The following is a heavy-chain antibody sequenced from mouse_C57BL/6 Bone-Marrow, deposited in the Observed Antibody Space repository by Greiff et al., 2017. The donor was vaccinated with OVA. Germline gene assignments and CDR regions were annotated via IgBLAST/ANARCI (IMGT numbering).Heavy chain of an antibody. J-gene: IGHJ2*01. V-gene: IGHV1-5*01. CDR2: INPGNSGT. CDR1: GYTFTSYW. Sequence: EVQLQQSGTVLARPGASVKMSCKTSGYTFTSYWMHWVKQRPGQGLEWIGAINPGNSGTSYNQKFKGKAQLTVVTSASTAYLELHSLTNEASAVYYCTRSASDYDYDGGFFDYWGQGTTLTVSS. D-gene: IGHD2-4*01. CDR3: TRSASDYDYDGGFFDY.